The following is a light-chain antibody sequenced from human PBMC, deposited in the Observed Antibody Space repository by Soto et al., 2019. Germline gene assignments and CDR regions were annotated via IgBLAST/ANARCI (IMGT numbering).Light chain of an antibody. V-gene: IGLV3-21*04. J-gene: IGLJ2*01. CDR3: QVWDSSSDPHVV. Sequence: SYELTQPPSVSVAPGKTARITCGGDNIGSKSVYWYQKKPGQAPVLVIYYDSDRPSGIPERFSGSNSGNTATLTISRVEAGDEADYYCQVWDSSSDPHVVFGGGTKLTVL. CDR1: NIGSKS. CDR2: YDS.